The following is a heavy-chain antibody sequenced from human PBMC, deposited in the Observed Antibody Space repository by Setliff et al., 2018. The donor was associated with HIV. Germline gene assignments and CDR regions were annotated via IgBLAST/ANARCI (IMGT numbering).Heavy chain of an antibody. V-gene: IGHV1-46*01. CDR3: ARDHIAARSVDY. D-gene: IGHD6-6*01. Sequence: ASVKVSCKASGYTFTSYILHWIRQAPGQGLEWMGLIGPSGSSTTYAQNFQGRVTMSRDTSTNTVYMELSSLRSEDTAVYYCARDHIAARSVDYWGQGTLVTVSS. J-gene: IGHJ4*02. CDR2: IGPSGSST. CDR1: GYTFTSYI.